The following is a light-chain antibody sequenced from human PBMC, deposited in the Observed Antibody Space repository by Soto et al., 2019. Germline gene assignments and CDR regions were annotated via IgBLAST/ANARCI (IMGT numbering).Light chain of an antibody. CDR1: QSVSNNY. Sequence: EILLTQSPGTLSLSPGERATLSCRASQSVSNNYLAWYQQKPGQAPRLLIYGASNRATGIPDRFSGSGSGTDFTLTISSLQSEDYAVYYCQQYSNWPLTFGGGTKVDIK. CDR3: QQYSNWPLT. CDR2: GAS. V-gene: IGKV3-20*01. J-gene: IGKJ4*01.